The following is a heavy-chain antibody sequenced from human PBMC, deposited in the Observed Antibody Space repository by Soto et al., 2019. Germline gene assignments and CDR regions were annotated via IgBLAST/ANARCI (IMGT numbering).Heavy chain of an antibody. CDR3: ARDWHLAELSSPPFDY. D-gene: IGHD3-16*02. V-gene: IGHV3-11*01. CDR1: GFTFSDYY. Sequence: LRLSCAASGFTFSDYYMSWIRQAPGKGLEWVSYISSSGSTIYYADSVKGRFTISRDNAKNSLYLQMNSLRAEDTAVYYCARDWHLAELSSPPFDYWGQGTLVTVSS. CDR2: ISSSGSTI. J-gene: IGHJ4*02.